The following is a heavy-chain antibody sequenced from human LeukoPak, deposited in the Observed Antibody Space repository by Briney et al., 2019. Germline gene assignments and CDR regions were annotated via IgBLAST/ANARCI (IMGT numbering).Heavy chain of an antibody. CDR3: ARGSIAAVGPGDY. J-gene: IGHJ4*02. CDR1: GDPMSSFY. D-gene: IGHD6-13*01. V-gene: IGHV4-4*07. CDR2: FYTSGST. Sequence: SETLSLTCTVSGDPMSSFYWSWIRQPAGKGPEWIGRFYTSGSTNYNPSFKSRVTMSIDTSKNQFSLKLTSVTAADTAVYYCARGSIAAVGPGDYGGQGTLVTVSS.